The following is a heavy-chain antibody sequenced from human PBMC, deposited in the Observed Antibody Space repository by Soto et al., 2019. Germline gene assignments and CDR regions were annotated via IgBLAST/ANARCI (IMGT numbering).Heavy chain of an antibody. J-gene: IGHJ5*02. CDR1: GFTFSSYW. Sequence: EVQLVESGGGLVQPGGSLRLSCAASGFTFSSYWMSWVRQAAGKGLEWVANIKQDGSEKYYVDSVKGRFTISRDNAKNSLYLQMNSLRAEDTAVYYCARDPLWFGELLSGGYGWFDPWGQGTLVTVSS. CDR2: IKQDGSEK. V-gene: IGHV3-7*01. D-gene: IGHD3-10*01. CDR3: ARDPLWFGELLSGGYGWFDP.